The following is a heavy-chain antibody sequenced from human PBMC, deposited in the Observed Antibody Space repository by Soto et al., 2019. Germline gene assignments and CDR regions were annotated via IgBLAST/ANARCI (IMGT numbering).Heavy chain of an antibody. Sequence: GASVKVSCKASGYTFTSYYMHWVRQAPGQGLEWMGIINPSGGSTSYAQKFQGRVTMTRDTSTSTVYMELSSLRSEDTAVYYCARDRPGYCSGGSCYGGTWFDPWGQGTLVTVSS. D-gene: IGHD2-15*01. V-gene: IGHV1-46*03. J-gene: IGHJ5*02. CDR1: GYTFTSYY. CDR2: INPSGGST. CDR3: ARDRPGYCSGGSCYGGTWFDP.